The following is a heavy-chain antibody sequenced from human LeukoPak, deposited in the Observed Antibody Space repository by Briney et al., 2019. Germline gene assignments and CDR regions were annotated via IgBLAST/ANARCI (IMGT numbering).Heavy chain of an antibody. CDR3: ARAPGLGAFDI. D-gene: IGHD3-10*01. CDR2: IKQDGSET. J-gene: IGHJ3*02. Sequence: QSGGPLRLSCAASGFTISNYWMNWVRQPPEKGLERWANIKQDGSETCYADSVKGRFTISRANAKNSLYLQMNSLRAEDTAVYYCARAPGLGAFDIWGQGTMVTVSS. CDR1: GFTISNYW. V-gene: IGHV3-7*01.